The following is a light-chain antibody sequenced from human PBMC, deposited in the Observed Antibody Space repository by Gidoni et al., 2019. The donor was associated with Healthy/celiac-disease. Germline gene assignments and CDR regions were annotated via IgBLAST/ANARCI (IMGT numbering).Light chain of an antibody. J-gene: IGLJ3*02. CDR2: KDI. V-gene: IGLV3-25*03. CDR1: ALPKQY. Sequence: SDELTQPPSVSVSQGQTARITCSGDALPKQYAYWYQQKPGQAPVLVIYKDIERPSGIPERFSGSSSGTTVTLTISGVQAEYDADYYCQSADSSGTLWVFGGGTKLTVL. CDR3: QSADSSGTLWV.